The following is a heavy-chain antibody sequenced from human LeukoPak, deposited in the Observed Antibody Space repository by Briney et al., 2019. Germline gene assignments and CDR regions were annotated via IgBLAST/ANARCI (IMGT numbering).Heavy chain of an antibody. J-gene: IGHJ5*02. V-gene: IGHV3-7*01. Sequence: GGSLRLSCAASGFTFSSYWMSWVRQAPGKGLEWVANIKQDGSEKYYVDSVKGRFTISRDNTKNSLYLQMNSLRAEDTAVYYCARACSSTSCYFWFDPWGQGTLVTVSS. D-gene: IGHD2-2*01. CDR1: GFTFSSYW. CDR3: ARACSSTSCYFWFDP. CDR2: IKQDGSEK.